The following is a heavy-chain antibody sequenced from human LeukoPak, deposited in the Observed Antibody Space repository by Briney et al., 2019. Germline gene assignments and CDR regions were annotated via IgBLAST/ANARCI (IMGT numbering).Heavy chain of an antibody. D-gene: IGHD6-13*01. CDR3: ARVCESGSSWYYYYYYMDV. J-gene: IGHJ6*03. CDR1: GFTFSSYW. CDR2: IKQDGSEK. V-gene: IGHV3-7*01. Sequence: GGSLRLSCAASGFTFSSYWMSWVRQAPGKGLEWVANIKQDGSEKYYVDSVKGRFTISRDNAKNSLYLQMNSLRAEDTAVYYCARVCESGSSWYYYYYYMDVWGKGITVTVSS.